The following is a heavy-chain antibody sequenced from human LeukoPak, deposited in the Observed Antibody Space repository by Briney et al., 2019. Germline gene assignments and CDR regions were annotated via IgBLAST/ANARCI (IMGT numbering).Heavy chain of an antibody. Sequence: GGSLRLSCTGSGFTFSNYVMSWVRQAPGKRLEWVSGISDSGDDTEYADSVKGRFTISRDNSKNTLFLQMNILRDEATVVYYGVKVGPRRGCYSSPCGQGTLVSVSS. D-gene: IGHD6-19*01. CDR1: GFTFSNYV. J-gene: IGHJ5*02. CDR2: ISDSGDDT. CDR3: VKVGPRRGCYSSP. V-gene: IGHV3-23*01.